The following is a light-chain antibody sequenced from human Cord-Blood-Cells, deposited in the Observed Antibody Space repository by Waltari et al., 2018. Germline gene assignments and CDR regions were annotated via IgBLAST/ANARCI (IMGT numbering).Light chain of an antibody. V-gene: IGLV2-23*01. CDR1: SSDAGRHNL. CDR2: AGS. Sequence: QSALTQPASVSGSPGQSLTISCTGTSSDAGRHNLVSWYQQHPGKAPKLMIYAGSRRPSGFSKRFPGSKSGNTASLTISGLQAEDEADYYCCSYAGSSTWVFGGGTKLTVL. J-gene: IGLJ3*02. CDR3: CSYAGSSTWV.